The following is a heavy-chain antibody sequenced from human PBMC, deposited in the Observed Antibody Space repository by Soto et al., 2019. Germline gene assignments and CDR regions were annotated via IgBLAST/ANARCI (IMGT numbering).Heavy chain of an antibody. CDR2: IWYDGSNK. V-gene: IGHV3-33*01. CDR1: GFTFSSYG. J-gene: IGHJ6*02. CDR3: ARALDGMDV. Sequence: QVQLVESGGGVVQPGRSLRLSCAASGFTFSSYGMHWVRQAPGKGLEWVAVIWYDGSNKYYADSVKGRFTISRDNCNNTLYLQMNSLRAEDTAVYYCARALDGMDVWGQGTTVTVSS. D-gene: IGHD6-6*01.